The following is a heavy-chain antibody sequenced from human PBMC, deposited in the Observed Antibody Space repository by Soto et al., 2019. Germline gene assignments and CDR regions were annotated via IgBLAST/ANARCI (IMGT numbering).Heavy chain of an antibody. CDR2: INPSGGST. Sequence: QVQLVQSGAEVKKPGASVKVSCKASGYTFTSYYMHWVRQAPGQGLEWMGIINPSGGSTSYAQKLQGRVTMTRDTSMNTVYMEGSSLRSEDTAVYYCGRDGRSSCVSGWYYGGYSGQGTPVTVSS. CDR1: GYTFTSYY. CDR3: GRDGRSSCVSGWYYGGY. J-gene: IGHJ4*02. D-gene: IGHD6-19*01. V-gene: IGHV1-46*04.